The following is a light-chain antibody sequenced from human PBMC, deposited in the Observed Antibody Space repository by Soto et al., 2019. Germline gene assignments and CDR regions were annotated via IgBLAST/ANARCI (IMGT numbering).Light chain of an antibody. Sequence: EIVLTQSPATLSLSPGERATLTCRASQSIDSHLGWYQQKPGQAPRLLIYNAFQRVGGVPGRFSGSVSGTDFTLTISSLEPEDFAVYYCQKRTTPTTFGGGTKVEI. CDR1: QSIDSH. V-gene: IGKV3-11*01. CDR2: NAF. J-gene: IGKJ4*01. CDR3: QKRTTPTT.